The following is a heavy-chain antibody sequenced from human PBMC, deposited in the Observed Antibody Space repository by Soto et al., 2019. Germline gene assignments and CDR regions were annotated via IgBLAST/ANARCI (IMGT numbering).Heavy chain of an antibody. J-gene: IGHJ6*02. V-gene: IGHV3-30*18. CDR1: GFTFSNYG. D-gene: IGHD3-9*01. Sequence: PGGSLRLSCPCSGFTFSNYGLHWVRQAPGKGLEWVAVISYDGSNKYYADSVKGRFTISRDNSKNTLYLQMNSLRAEDTAVYYCAKDLGRYFDWLLSDYYYGMDVWGQGTTVTVSS. CDR3: AKDLGRYFDWLLSDYYYGMDV. CDR2: ISYDGSNK.